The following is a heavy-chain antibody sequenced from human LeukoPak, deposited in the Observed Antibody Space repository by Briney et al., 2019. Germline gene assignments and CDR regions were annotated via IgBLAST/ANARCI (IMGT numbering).Heavy chain of an antibody. D-gene: IGHD6-13*01. CDR2: MNPNSGNT. CDR3: ARGQNPASSSWYHLGLTYYYYYGMDV. CDR1: GDTFSSYD. Sequence: ASVKVSCKTSGDTFSSYDINWVRQATGQGLEWMGWMNPNSGNTGYAQKFQGRVTLTRNTSISTAYMELSSLRSEDTAVYYCARGQNPASSSWYHLGLTYYYYYGMDVWGQGTTVTVSS. J-gene: IGHJ6*02. V-gene: IGHV1-8*01.